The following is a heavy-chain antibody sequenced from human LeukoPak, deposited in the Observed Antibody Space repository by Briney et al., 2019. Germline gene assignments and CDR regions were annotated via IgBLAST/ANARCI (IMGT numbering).Heavy chain of an antibody. Sequence: ASVKVSCKASGYTFTGYYMHWVRQATGQGLEWMGWMNPNSGNTGYAQKFQGRVTMTRNTSISTAYMELSSLRSEDTAVYYCARRNMITFGGVIAHDAFDIWGQGTMVTVSS. V-gene: IGHV1-8*02. D-gene: IGHD3-16*02. CDR2: MNPNSGNT. CDR3: ARRNMITFGGVIAHDAFDI. CDR1: GYTFTGYY. J-gene: IGHJ3*02.